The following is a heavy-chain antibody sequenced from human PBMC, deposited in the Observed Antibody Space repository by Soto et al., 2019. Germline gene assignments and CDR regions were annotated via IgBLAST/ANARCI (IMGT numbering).Heavy chain of an antibody. Sequence: GRSLRLSCAASGFKFSSYGMHWVRQAPGKGLEWVAAISYDGRNKYYADSVKGRFTISRDNSENTLFLQMNSLRGDDTAVYYCAKDWKWEALHYGMNVWGQGTTVTGSS. CDR1: GFKFSSYG. V-gene: IGHV3-30*18. CDR3: AKDWKWEALHYGMNV. CDR2: ISYDGRNK. D-gene: IGHD1-26*01. J-gene: IGHJ6*02.